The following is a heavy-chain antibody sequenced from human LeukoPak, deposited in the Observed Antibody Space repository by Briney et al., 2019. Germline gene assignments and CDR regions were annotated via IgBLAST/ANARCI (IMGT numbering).Heavy chain of an antibody. J-gene: IGHJ4*02. CDR3: ARGSGDYTTTGTYYFDY. CDR2: INHSGST. D-gene: IGHD2-21*02. Sequence: SETLSLTCAVYGGSFSGYHWSWIRQPPGKGLEWIGEINHSGSTNYNPSLKSRVTISVDTSKNQFSLKLSSVTAADTAVYYCARGSGDYTTTGTYYFDYWGQGTLVTVSS. V-gene: IGHV4-34*01. CDR1: GGSFSGYH.